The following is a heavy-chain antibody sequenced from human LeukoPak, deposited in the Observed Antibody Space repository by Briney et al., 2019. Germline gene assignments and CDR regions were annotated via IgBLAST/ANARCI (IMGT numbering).Heavy chain of an antibody. J-gene: IGHJ3*02. Sequence: PGGSLRLSCAASGFTFDDYAMHWVRQAPGKGLEWVSGISWNSGSIGYADSVKGRFTISRDNAKNSLYLQMNSLRAEDTALYYCAKGQSGSFLRDAFDIWGQGTMVTVSS. CDR3: AKGQSGSFLRDAFDI. CDR2: ISWNSGSI. D-gene: IGHD1-26*01. CDR1: GFTFDDYA. V-gene: IGHV3-9*01.